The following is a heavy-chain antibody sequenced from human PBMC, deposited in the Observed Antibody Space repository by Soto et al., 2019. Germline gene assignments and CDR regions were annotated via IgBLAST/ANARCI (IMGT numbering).Heavy chain of an antibody. V-gene: IGHV3-53*01. CDR3: ARGFRYSSGWYQFDY. J-gene: IGHJ4*02. Sequence: PGGSLRLSCAASGFTVSSNYMSWVRQAPGKGLEWVSVIYSGGSTYYADSVKGRFAISRDNSKNTLYLQMNSLRAEDTAVYYCARGFRYSSGWYQFDYWGQGTLVTVS. CDR1: GFTVSSNY. D-gene: IGHD6-19*01. CDR2: IYSGGST.